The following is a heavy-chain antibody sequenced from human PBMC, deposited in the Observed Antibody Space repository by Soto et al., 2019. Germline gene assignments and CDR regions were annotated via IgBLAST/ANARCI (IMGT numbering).Heavy chain of an antibody. CDR2: ISGSGDST. D-gene: IGHD5-12*01. Sequence: GGSLRLSCAASGFTFSSYAMNWVRQAPGKGLEWVSVISGSGDSTYYADSVKGRFTISRDNAKNSLYLQMNSLRAEDTAVYYCARDNIDGYDYWGQGTLVTVSS. CDR1: GFTFSSYA. J-gene: IGHJ4*02. CDR3: ARDNIDGYDY. V-gene: IGHV3-23*01.